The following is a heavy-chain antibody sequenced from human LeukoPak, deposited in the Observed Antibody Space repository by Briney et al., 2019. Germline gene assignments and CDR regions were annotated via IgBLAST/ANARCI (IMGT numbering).Heavy chain of an antibody. D-gene: IGHD3-3*01. J-gene: IGHJ6*03. CDR2: IRSKANSYAT. CDR3: TRPGPEYYDFWSGYPSDYMDV. CDR1: EFTFSGSA. V-gene: IGHV3-73*01. Sequence: GGSLRLSCAASEFTFSGSAMHWVRQASGKGLEWVGRIRSKANSYATAYAASVKGRFTISRDDSKNTAYLQMNSLKTEDTAVYYCTRPGPEYYDFWSGYPSDYMDVWGKGTTVTVSS.